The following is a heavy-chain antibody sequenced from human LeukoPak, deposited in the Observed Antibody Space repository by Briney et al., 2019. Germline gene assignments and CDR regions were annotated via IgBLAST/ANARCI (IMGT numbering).Heavy chain of an antibody. J-gene: IGHJ4*02. V-gene: IGHV3-20*04. CDR1: GFTFDDYG. CDR3: ARVGGSGWYQYFDY. CDR2: INWNGGST. Sequence: PGGSLRLSCAASGFTFDDYGMSWVRQAPGKGLEWVSGINWNGGSTGYADSVKGRFTISRDNAKNSLYLQMNSLRAEDTALYYCARVGGSGWYQYFDYWGQGTLVTVSS. D-gene: IGHD6-19*01.